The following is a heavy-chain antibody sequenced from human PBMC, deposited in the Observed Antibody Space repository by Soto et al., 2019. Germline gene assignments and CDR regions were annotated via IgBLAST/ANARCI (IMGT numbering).Heavy chain of an antibody. CDR1: GFTFSSYS. CDR3: ARGGSYGSGSYYIGGPQNYYYMDV. CDR2: ISSSSSTI. D-gene: IGHD3-10*01. Sequence: GGSLRLSCAASGFTFSSYSMNWVRQAPGKGLEWVSYISSSSSTIYYADSVKGRFTISRDNAKNSLYLQMNSLRAEDTAVYYCARGGSYGSGSYYIGGPQNYYYMDVWGKGTTVTVSS. J-gene: IGHJ6*03. V-gene: IGHV3-48*01.